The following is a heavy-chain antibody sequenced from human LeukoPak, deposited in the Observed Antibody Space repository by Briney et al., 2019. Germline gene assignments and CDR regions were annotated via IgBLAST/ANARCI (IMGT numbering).Heavy chain of an antibody. D-gene: IGHD3-10*01. CDR3: ARSYYYGSGIHAFDI. CDR2: INSDGSST. Sequence: GGSLRLSCAASGFTFSSYAMSWVRQAPGKGLEWVSRINSDGSSTSYADPVRGRFTISTDNAKNTLFLQMNSLRAEDTAVYYCARSYYYGSGIHAFDIWGQGTMVIVSS. CDR1: GFTFSSYA. J-gene: IGHJ3*02. V-gene: IGHV3-74*01.